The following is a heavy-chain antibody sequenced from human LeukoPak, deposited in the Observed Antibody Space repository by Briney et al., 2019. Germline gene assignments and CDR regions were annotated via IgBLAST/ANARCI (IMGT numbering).Heavy chain of an antibody. CDR2: ICGSGGST. D-gene: IGHD6-13*01. CDR1: GFTFSSYA. CDR3: ARSIAAAGGDHVDY. V-gene: IGHV3-23*01. Sequence: GGSLRLSWAASGFTFSSYAMSWVRQAPGKGLEWVSAICGSGGSTYYADSVKGRFTISRDNSKNTLFLQMNSLRAEDTAVYYCARSIAAAGGDHVDYWGQGNLGTVSS. J-gene: IGHJ4*02.